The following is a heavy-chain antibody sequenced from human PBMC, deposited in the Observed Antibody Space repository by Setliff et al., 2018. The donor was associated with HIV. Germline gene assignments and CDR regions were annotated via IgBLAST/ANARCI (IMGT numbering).Heavy chain of an antibody. CDR1: GYSISTAYY. Sequence: PSETLSLTCAVSGYSISTAYYWAWIRQSPGKGLEWIGGFHHSGSAHYNPSLRSRVTISGQTSKNQFSLTLTSVTAADTAIYYCARQGAGYYYDSSDYYTGKGFDMWGQGTMVTVSS. J-gene: IGHJ3*02. V-gene: IGHV4-38-2*01. CDR3: ARQGAGYYYDSSDYYTGKGFDM. D-gene: IGHD3-22*01. CDR2: FHHSGSA.